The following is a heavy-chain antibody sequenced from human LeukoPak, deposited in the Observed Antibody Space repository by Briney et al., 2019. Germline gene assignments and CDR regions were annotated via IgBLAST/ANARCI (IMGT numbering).Heavy chain of an antibody. CDR2: ISYDGSNK. J-gene: IGHJ4*02. Sequence: PGGSLRLSCAAYGFTFSSYGMHWVRQAPGKGLEWVAVISYDGSNKYYADSVKGRFTISRDNSKNTLYLQMNSLRAEDTAVYYCAKEGEWELLGGYFDYWGQGTLVTVSS. V-gene: IGHV3-30*18. D-gene: IGHD1-26*01. CDR1: GFTFSSYG. CDR3: AKEGEWELLGGYFDY.